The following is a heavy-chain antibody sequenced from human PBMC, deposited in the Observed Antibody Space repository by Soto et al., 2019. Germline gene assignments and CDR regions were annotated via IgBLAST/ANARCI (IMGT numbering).Heavy chain of an antibody. J-gene: IGHJ5*02. D-gene: IGHD3-16*01. CDR3: AHIPNYYQYDWFDP. CDR2: IYWYDDK. V-gene: IGHV2-5*01. Sequence: QITLKESGPTLVKPTQTLTLTCTFSGFSRTTRGVGVGWIRQPPWKALECLALIYWYDDKRYSPSLQSRLSFTTETSKNQVVLTMTNVDPVDTATYYCAHIPNYYQYDWFDPWGQGTLVSVSS. CDR1: GFSRTTRGVG.